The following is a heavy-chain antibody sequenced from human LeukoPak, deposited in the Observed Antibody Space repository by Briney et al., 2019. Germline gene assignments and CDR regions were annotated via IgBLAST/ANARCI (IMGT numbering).Heavy chain of an antibody. CDR3: ARGIEYSYGLYWYFDL. CDR2: IYYSRST. J-gene: IGHJ2*01. D-gene: IGHD5-18*01. V-gene: IGHV4-59*01. Sequence: SETLSLTCTVSGGSISSYYWSWIRKPPGKGLEWIGFIYYSRSTNSNPSLKSRVTISVDTSKNQFSLKLNSVTAADTAVYYCARGIEYSYGLYWYFDLWGRGTLVTVSS. CDR1: GGSISSYY.